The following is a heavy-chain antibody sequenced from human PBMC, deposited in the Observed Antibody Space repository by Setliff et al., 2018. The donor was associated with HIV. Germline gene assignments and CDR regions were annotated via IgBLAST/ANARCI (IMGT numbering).Heavy chain of an antibody. V-gene: IGHV3-48*01. CDR2: ISGLGGGTI. D-gene: IGHD2-21*02. CDR1: GFSFSDYA. Sequence: GGSLRLSCVASGFSFSDYAMGWVRQAPGKGLEWVSYISGLGGGTIYYADSVRGRFTISRDDAEKSVYLQMNSLRAEDTAVYYCAMTTEDLAGAAIPYWGQGTLVTVSS. J-gene: IGHJ4*02. CDR3: AMTTEDLAGAAIPY.